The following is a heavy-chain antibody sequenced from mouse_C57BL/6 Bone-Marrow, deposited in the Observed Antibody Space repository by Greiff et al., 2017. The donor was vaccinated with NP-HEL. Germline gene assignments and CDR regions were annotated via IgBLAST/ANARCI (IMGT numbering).Heavy chain of an antibody. CDR1: GYNFTSYG. V-gene: IGHV1-81*01. CDR2: IYPRSGNT. J-gene: IGHJ2*01. Sequence: VQLQESGAELARPGASVKLSCKASGYNFTSYGISWVKQRTGQGLEWIGEIYPRSGNTYYNEKFKGKATLTADKSSSTAYMELRSLTSEDSAVYFCARSRSYYFDYWGQGTTLTVSS. CDR3: ARSRSYYFDY.